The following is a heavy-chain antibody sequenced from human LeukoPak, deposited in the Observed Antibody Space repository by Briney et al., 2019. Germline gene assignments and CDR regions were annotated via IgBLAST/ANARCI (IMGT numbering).Heavy chain of an antibody. CDR1: GGTFRGYY. J-gene: IGHJ5*02. CDR2: IDHSGST. D-gene: IGHD3-10*01. CDR3: ARGLRFHVDSGNWFDL. Sequence: PSETLSLTCAVSGGTFRGYYWSWIRQPPGKGLAWIGEIDHSGSTNYNPSLESRLTLSVDTSKSQVSLNLNSVTAADTAVYYCARGLRFHVDSGNWFDLWGQGTLVTVSS. V-gene: IGHV4-34*01.